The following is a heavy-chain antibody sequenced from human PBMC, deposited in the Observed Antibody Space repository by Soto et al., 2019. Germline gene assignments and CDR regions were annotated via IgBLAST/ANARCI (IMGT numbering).Heavy chain of an antibody. D-gene: IGHD2-15*01. J-gene: IGHJ5*02. Sequence: QEHLGAAGGEVEKAGALVKVSCRASGGIGSNYAINWVRQAPGQGLEWMGGIVPKFGTANYAQRFKGRVMISVDKSTNSVYMELTSLRSQDTAIYYCAREMASGYSRTWFDPWGQGTLVTVSS. CDR2: IVPKFGTA. V-gene: IGHV1-69*06. CDR3: AREMASGYSRTWFDP. CDR1: GGIGSNYA.